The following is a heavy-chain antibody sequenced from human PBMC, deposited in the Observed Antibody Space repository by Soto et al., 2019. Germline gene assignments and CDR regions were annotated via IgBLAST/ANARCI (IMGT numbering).Heavy chain of an antibody. CDR1: GLSFSIYA. D-gene: IGHD3-3*02. Sequence: GGSLRLSCAASGLSFSIYAMSWVRQAPGKGLEWVSTIRKNIESTHYADSVKGRFTISRDNAKNSLYLQMDSLRDEDTGIYYCARDPSIRSPPDYWGRGTQVTVSS. CDR2: IRKNIEST. CDR3: ARDPSIRSPPDY. V-gene: IGHV3-21*04. J-gene: IGHJ4*02.